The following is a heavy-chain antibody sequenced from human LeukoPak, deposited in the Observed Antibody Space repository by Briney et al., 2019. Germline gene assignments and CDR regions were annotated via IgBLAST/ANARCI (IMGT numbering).Heavy chain of an antibody. Sequence: GGSLRLSCAASGFTVSSNYMSWVRQAPGKGLEWVSVIYSGGSTYYADSVKGRFTISRDNSKNTLYLQMNSLRAEDTAVYYCARDLVSSSSSRDYYYAVDVWGQGTTVTVSS. V-gene: IGHV3-53*01. J-gene: IGHJ6*02. D-gene: IGHD6-6*01. CDR3: ARDLVSSSSSRDYYYAVDV. CDR1: GFTVSSNY. CDR2: IYSGGST.